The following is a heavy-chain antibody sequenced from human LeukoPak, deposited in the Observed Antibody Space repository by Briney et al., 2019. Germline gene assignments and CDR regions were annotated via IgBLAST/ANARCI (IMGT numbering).Heavy chain of an antibody. J-gene: IGHJ5*02. CDR3: ARGSDSSGYYHLNWFDP. D-gene: IGHD3-22*01. V-gene: IGHV1-46*01. CDR1: GYTFSSSG. CDR2: INPSGGST. Sequence: ASVKVSCKASGYTFSSSGISWVRQAPGQGLEWMGIINPSGGSTSYAQKFQGRVTMTRDTSTSTVYMELSSLRSEDTAVYYCARGSDSSGYYHLNWFDPWGQGTLVTVSS.